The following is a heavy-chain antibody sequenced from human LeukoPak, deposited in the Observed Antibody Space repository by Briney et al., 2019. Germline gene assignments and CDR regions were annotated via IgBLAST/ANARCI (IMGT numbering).Heavy chain of an antibody. J-gene: IGHJ4*02. CDR1: GGSISSYY. CDR3: ARQGHVDWGSVYFDY. V-gene: IGHV4-59*08. D-gene: IGHD7-27*01. Sequence: SETLSLTCTVSGGSISSYYWGWIRQPPGKGLEWIGYIYYSGSTNYNPSLKSRVTISVDTSKNQFSLKLSSVTAADTAVYYCARQGHVDWGSVYFDYWGQGTLVTVSS. CDR2: IYYSGST.